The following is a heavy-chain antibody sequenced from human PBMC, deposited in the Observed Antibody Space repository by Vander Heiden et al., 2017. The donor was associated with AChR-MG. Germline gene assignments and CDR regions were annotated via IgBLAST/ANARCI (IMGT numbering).Heavy chain of an antibody. CDR3: ARSDYGSGSYSPGDLIPDY. D-gene: IGHD3-10*01. V-gene: IGHV3-33*01. Sequence: QVQLVESGGGVVQPGRSLRLSCAASGFTFSSYGMHWVRQAPGKGLEWVAVIWYDGSNKYYADSVKGRFTISRDNSKNTLYLQMNSLRAEDTAVYYCARSDYGSGSYSPGDLIPDYWGQGTLVTVSS. CDR1: GFTFSSYG. CDR2: IWYDGSNK. J-gene: IGHJ4*02.